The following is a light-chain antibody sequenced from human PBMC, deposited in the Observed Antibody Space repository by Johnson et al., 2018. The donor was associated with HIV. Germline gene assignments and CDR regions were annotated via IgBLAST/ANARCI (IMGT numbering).Light chain of an antibody. J-gene: IGLJ1*01. V-gene: IGLV1-51*02. Sequence: QSVLTQPPSVSAAPGQKVTISCSGSSSNIGNNYVSWYQQLPGTAPKLLIYENNKRPSGIPDRFSGSKSGTSATLGITGLQTGDEADYSCGTWDSLNVFGTGTKVTVL. CDR2: ENN. CDR3: GTWDSLNV. CDR1: SSNIGNNY.